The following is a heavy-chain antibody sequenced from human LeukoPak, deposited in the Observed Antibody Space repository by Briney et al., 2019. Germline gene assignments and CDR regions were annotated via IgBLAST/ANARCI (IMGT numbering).Heavy chain of an antibody. Sequence: SETLSLTCTVSGGSISTYYWSWIRQPPGKGLEWIGHIYYSGSTNYNPSLKSRVTISVDTSKNKSSLKLNSVTAADTAVYCCARAAVTTSRYFQHWGQGTLVTVSS. J-gene: IGHJ1*01. CDR1: GGSISTYY. CDR3: ARAAVTTSRYFQH. CDR2: IYYSGST. D-gene: IGHD4-17*01. V-gene: IGHV4-59*01.